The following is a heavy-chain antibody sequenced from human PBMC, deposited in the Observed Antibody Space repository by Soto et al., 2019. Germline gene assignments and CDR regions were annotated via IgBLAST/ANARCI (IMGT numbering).Heavy chain of an antibody. Sequence: PSETLSLTCSVSGGSISSRESYWGCIRQPPGKGLEWIGTIYFSGSTYYNPSLKSRVTMSVDTSKNQFSLKLSSVTAADTAVYYCARHWGRGAAGTCYNWGQGTLVTVS. V-gene: IGHV4-39*01. CDR3: ARHWGRGAAGTCYN. J-gene: IGHJ4*02. CDR2: IYFSGST. CDR1: GGSISSRESY. D-gene: IGHD6-13*01.